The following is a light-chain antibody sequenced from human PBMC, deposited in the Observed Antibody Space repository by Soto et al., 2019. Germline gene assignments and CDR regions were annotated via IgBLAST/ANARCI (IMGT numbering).Light chain of an antibody. V-gene: IGKV1-33*01. CDR3: QHCDYLPI. Sequence: DIQMTQSPSSLSASVGDRVTITCQASQDITSYLNWYQHKPGKAPKLLIYDASILEAVVPSRFSASGSGTDFTFTISSLQPEDVATYYCQHCDYLPIFGPGTTVDCK. CDR2: DAS. J-gene: IGKJ3*01. CDR1: QDITSY.